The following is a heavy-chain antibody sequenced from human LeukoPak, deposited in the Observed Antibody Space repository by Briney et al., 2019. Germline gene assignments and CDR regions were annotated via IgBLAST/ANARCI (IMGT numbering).Heavy chain of an antibody. Sequence: SETLSLTCTVSGGSISSYYWSWIRQPPGKGLEWIGYIYYSGSTNYNPSLKSRVTISVDTSKNQLSLKLSSVTAADTAVYYCARSWGRLWFGELLSPFNYYYYMDVWGKGTTVTISS. J-gene: IGHJ6*03. CDR1: GGSISSYY. CDR3: ARSWGRLWFGELLSPFNYYYYMDV. V-gene: IGHV4-59*01. D-gene: IGHD3-10*01. CDR2: IYYSGST.